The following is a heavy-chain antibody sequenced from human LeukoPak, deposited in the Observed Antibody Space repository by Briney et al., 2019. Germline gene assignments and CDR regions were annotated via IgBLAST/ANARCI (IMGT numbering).Heavy chain of an antibody. J-gene: IGHJ4*02. CDR2: IYYSGST. V-gene: IGHV4-39*07. CDR1: GGSISSSSYY. D-gene: IGHD3-22*01. Sequence: SETLSLTCTVSGGSISSSSYYWGWIRQPPGKGLEWIGSIYYSGSTYYNPSLKSRVTMSVDTSKNQFSLKLSSVTAADTAVYYCARDTYYYDSSGYYYFDYWGQGTLVTVSS. CDR3: ARDTYYYDSSGYYYFDY.